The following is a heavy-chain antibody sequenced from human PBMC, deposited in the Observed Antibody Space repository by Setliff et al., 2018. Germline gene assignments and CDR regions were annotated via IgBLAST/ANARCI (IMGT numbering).Heavy chain of an antibody. J-gene: IGHJ2*01. V-gene: IGHV3-7*03. D-gene: IGHD6-13*01. Sequence: GGSLRLSCAASGFTFSSYWMNWVRQAPGKGLEWVANIKQDGTGMYYLDSVKGRITISRDNEKNSLYLQMSSLRAEDTAVFYCARGRPYSNINWYFDLWGQGTLVTVSS. CDR1: GFTFSSYW. CDR3: ARGRPYSNINWYFDL. CDR2: IKQDGTGM.